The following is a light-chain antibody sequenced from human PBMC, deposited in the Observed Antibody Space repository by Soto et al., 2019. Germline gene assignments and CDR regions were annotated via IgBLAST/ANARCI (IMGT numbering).Light chain of an antibody. Sequence: QSALAQPRSVSGSPGQSVTISCTGTSSDVGGYNYVSWYQQHPGKAPKLMIYDVSKRPSGAPDRFSGSKSGNTASLTISGLQAEDEADYYCCSYAGSYTYVFGTGTKVTVL. J-gene: IGLJ1*01. CDR1: SSDVGGYNY. CDR3: CSYAGSYTYV. CDR2: DVS. V-gene: IGLV2-11*01.